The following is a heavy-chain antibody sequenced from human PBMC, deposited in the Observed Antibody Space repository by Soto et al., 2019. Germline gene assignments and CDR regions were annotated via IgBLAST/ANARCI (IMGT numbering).Heavy chain of an antibody. V-gene: IGHV3-23*01. D-gene: IGHD6-13*01. Sequence: GGSLRLSCAASGFTFSSYAMNWVRQAPGKGLEWVSGISSSGGSAYYADSVKGRFTISRDNSKNTLYLQMNTLRGEDTAVYYCAKDMGKYSSSLDLRFDPWGQGTLVTVSS. J-gene: IGHJ5*02. CDR2: ISSSGGSA. CDR1: GFTFSSYA. CDR3: AKDMGKYSSSLDLRFDP.